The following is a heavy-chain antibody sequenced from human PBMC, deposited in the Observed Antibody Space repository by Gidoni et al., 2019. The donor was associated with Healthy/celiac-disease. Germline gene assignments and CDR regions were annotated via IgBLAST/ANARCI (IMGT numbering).Heavy chain of an antibody. J-gene: IGHJ4*02. CDR3: ARGRGRRLGELSLLGY. D-gene: IGHD3-16*02. CDR2: INQRGST. V-gene: IGHV4-34*01. Sequence: QVQLQQWGAGLLKPSETLSLTCAVYGGSFSGYYWTWIRQPPGKGLEWIGEINQRGSTNYNPSLKSRVTISVDTSKNQFSLKLSSVTAADTAVYYCARGRGRRLGELSLLGYWGQGTLVTVSS. CDR1: GGSFSGYY.